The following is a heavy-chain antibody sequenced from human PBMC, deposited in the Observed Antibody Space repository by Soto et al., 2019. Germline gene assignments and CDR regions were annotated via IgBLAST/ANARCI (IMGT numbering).Heavy chain of an antibody. J-gene: IGHJ5*02. CDR2: IYPGDSDT. V-gene: IGHV5-51*01. Sequence: ESLKISCKGSGYSFTSYWIGWVRQMPGKGLEWMGIIYPGDSDTRYSPSFQGQVTISADKSISTAYLQWSSLKASDTAMYYCARQGGYCSGGSCYFKVSWFDPWGQGTLVTVSS. D-gene: IGHD2-15*01. CDR1: GYSFTSYW. CDR3: ARQGGYCSGGSCYFKVSWFDP.